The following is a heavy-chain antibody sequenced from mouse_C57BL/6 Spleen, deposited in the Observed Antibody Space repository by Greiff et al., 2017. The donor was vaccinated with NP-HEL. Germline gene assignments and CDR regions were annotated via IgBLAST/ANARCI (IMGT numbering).Heavy chain of an antibody. Sequence: EVHLVESGEGLVKPGGSLKLSCAASGFTFSSYAMSWVRQTPEKRLEWVAYISGGGDYIYYADTVKGRFTISRDNARNTLYLQMSSLKSEDTAMYYCTRNYYGSSYDYYAMDYWGQGTSVTVSA. D-gene: IGHD1-1*01. V-gene: IGHV5-9-1*02. J-gene: IGHJ4*01. CDR1: GFTFSSYA. CDR3: TRNYYGSSYDYYAMDY. CDR2: ISGGGDYI.